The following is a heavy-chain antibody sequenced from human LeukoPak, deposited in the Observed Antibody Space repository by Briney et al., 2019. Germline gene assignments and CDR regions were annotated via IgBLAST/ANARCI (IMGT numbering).Heavy chain of an antibody. CDR1: GFTFRNYW. CDR2: TKPDGTAE. J-gene: IGHJ4*02. CDR3: ARGQIAAAGSDY. D-gene: IGHD6-13*01. V-gene: IGHV3-7*01. Sequence: PGGSLRLSCAASGFTFRNYWMGWVRQAPGKGLEWVANTKPDGTAEYYADSVRGRFTTSRDNANNFLYLQMNSLRGEDTAVYYCARGQIAAAGSDYWGQGTLVTVSS.